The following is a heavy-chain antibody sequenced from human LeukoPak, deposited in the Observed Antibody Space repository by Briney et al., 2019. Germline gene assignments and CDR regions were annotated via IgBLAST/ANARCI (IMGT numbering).Heavy chain of an antibody. D-gene: IGHD3-10*01. J-gene: IGHJ3*02. V-gene: IGHV3-74*01. CDR1: GFSFSSYW. CDR3: ARDPHGSGSSNSPHDAFDI. CDR2: IKTDGSST. Sequence: SGGSLRLSCAASGFSFSSYWIHWVRQAPGKGLVWVARIKTDGSSTSYADSVKGRFTISRDNAKNTLFLQMSSLRAEDTAVYYCARDPHGSGSSNSPHDAFDIWGHGTMVTVSS.